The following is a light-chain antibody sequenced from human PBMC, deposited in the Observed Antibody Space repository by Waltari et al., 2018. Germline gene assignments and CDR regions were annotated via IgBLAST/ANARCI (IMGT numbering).Light chain of an antibody. V-gene: IGKV3-20*01. J-gene: IGKJ1*01. CDR3: QHYLRLPVT. CDR1: QSVNGA. Sequence: EIVLTQSPGTLSLSPGEGATLACRASQSVNGALPWYQQKPGQAPRLLIYHASNRATGIPDRFSGSGSGTDFSLTISRLEPEDFAVYYCQHYLRLPVTFGQGTKVEI. CDR2: HAS.